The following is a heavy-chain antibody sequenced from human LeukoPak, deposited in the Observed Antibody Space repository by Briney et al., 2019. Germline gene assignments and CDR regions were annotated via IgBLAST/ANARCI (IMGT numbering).Heavy chain of an antibody. CDR1: GFTFPRYD. Sequence: PGGSLRLSCAASGFTFPRYDMSWVRQAPGKGLECLSAIDRGVGRTYYADSVKGRFTISRDNSRYTLYLQMTNLRVDDTAVYYCLKKGQADDFGNPDWGQGALVTVSP. J-gene: IGHJ4*02. D-gene: IGHD4-17*01. V-gene: IGHV3-23*01. CDR2: IDRGVGRT. CDR3: LKKGQADDFGNPD.